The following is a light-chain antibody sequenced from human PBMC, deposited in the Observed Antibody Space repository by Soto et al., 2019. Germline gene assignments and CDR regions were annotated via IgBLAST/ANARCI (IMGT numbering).Light chain of an antibody. CDR2: GAS. Sequence: EVVMTQSPATLSVSPGERATLSCRASQTVSSNLAWYQQKPGQAPRLSIYGASTRATGIPDRFSGSGSGTEFTLTISSLQSEDFAIYYCHQYNNWPRTVGQGTKVDIK. J-gene: IGKJ1*01. CDR1: QTVSSN. CDR3: HQYNNWPRT. V-gene: IGKV3D-15*01.